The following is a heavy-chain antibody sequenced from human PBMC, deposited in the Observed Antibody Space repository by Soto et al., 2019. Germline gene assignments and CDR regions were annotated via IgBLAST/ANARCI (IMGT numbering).Heavy chain of an antibody. CDR2: IKGDGSEK. Sequence: EVQVVESGGGLVQPGGSLKLSCAASGFTFSNFWMNWVRQAPGKGLEWVASIKGDGSEKYYVDSVKGRFTISRDNANNSLYLEMDSLRGEDTAVYYCAAGFPPDYWGPGTLVTVSS. J-gene: IGHJ4*02. CDR1: GFTFSNFW. CDR3: AAGFPPDY. D-gene: IGHD3-10*01. V-gene: IGHV3-7*01.